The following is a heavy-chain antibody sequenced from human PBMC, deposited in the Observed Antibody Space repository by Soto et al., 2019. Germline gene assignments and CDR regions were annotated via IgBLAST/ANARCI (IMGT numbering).Heavy chain of an antibody. D-gene: IGHD4-17*01. CDR3: ANGDDYGDPYGMDV. J-gene: IGHJ6*02. CDR2: ISGSGGST. V-gene: IGHV3-23*01. CDR1: GFTFSSYA. Sequence: GGSLRLSCAASGFTFSSYAMSWVRQAPGKGLEWVSAISGSGGSTYYADSVKGRFTISRDNSKNTLYLQMNSLRAEDTAVYYCANGDDYGDPYGMDVCGQGTTVTVSS.